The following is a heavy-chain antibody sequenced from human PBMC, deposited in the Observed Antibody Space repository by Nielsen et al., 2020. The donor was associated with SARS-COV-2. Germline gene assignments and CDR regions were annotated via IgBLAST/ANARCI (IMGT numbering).Heavy chain of an antibody. Sequence: GESLKISCAASGFTFSSYWMHWVRQAPGKGLVWVSRINSDGSSTSYADSVKGRFTISRDNAKNTLYLQMNSLRAEDTAVYYCARDYDFWSGYYSYYYYYGMDVWGQGTTVTVSS. V-gene: IGHV3-74*01. CDR3: ARDYDFWSGYYSYYYYYGMDV. J-gene: IGHJ6*02. D-gene: IGHD3-3*01. CDR1: GFTFSSYW. CDR2: INSDGSST.